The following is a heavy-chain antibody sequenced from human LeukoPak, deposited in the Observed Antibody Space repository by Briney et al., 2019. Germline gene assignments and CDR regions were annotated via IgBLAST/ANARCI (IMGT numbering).Heavy chain of an antibody. D-gene: IGHD2-2*01. Sequence: ASVKVSCKASGYTFTSYGISWVRQAPGQGLEWMGWISAYNGNTNYAQKVQGRVITTTDTSTSTAYMDLRSLRSDDTAVYYCARVPRIYTKYTSSDDYMDVWGKGTTVTVSS. CDR2: ISAYNGNT. J-gene: IGHJ6*03. V-gene: IGHV1-18*01. CDR3: ARVPRIYTKYTSSDDYMDV. CDR1: GYTFTSYG.